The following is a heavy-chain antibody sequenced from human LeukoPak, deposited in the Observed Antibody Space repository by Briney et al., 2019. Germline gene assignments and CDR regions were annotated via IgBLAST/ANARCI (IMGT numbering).Heavy chain of an antibody. CDR3: AKNSGTYYYYYGVDV. V-gene: IGHV3-23*01. CDR1: GFNFSSFA. CDR2: ISSSGGST. D-gene: IGHD5-12*01. Sequence: PGGSLRLSCGAAGFNFSSFAMSWVRQAPGKGLEWVSAISSSGGSTFYADSVKGRFIISRDNSKNTLYLQMNSLRAEDTAVYYCAKNSGTYYYYYGVDVWGQGTTVTVSS. J-gene: IGHJ6*02.